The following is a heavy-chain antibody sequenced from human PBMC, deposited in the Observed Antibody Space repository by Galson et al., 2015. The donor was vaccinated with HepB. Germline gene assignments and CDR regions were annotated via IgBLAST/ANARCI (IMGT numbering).Heavy chain of an antibody. J-gene: IGHJ5*02. CDR1: GDSVSSYSAG. D-gene: IGHD3-16*02. CDR2: TYYRSKWYI. CDR3: AGGGLVRGALGWIDP. Sequence: CAISGDSVSSYSAGWNWIRQSPSRGLEWLGRTYYRSKWYIDYAVSVNGRISITPDTSRYQFSLQLSSVTPEDTAIYYCAGGGLVRGALGWIDPWGPGVLVTVSS. V-gene: IGHV6-1*01.